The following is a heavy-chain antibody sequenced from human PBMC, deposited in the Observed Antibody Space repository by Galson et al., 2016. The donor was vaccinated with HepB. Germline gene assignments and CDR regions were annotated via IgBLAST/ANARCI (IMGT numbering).Heavy chain of an antibody. D-gene: IGHD3-10*01. CDR1: GFSFSSYA. V-gene: IGHV3-23*01. CDR3: AAKRSDFGELSPLDY. CDR2: ISGSGSRT. J-gene: IGHJ4*02. Sequence: SLRLSCAASGFSFSSYAMTWVRQSPGKGLEWVSGISGSGSRTYYADSVKGRFTISRDNSKNTLIVQMDSLRAEDTAVYYCAAKRSDFGELSPLDYWGQGTLVTVSS.